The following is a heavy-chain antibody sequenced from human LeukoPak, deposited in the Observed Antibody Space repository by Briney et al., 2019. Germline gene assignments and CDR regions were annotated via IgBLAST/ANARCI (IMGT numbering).Heavy chain of an antibody. Sequence: SETLSLTCAVSGGSISSGGYSWSWIRQPPGKGLEWIGYIYYSGSTNYNPSLKSRVTISVDTSKNQFSLKLSSVTAADTAVYYCARDGGQLGNRNWFDPWGQGTLVTVSS. D-gene: IGHD6-6*01. CDR2: IYYSGST. J-gene: IGHJ5*02. V-gene: IGHV4-61*08. CDR1: GGSISSGGYS. CDR3: ARDGGQLGNRNWFDP.